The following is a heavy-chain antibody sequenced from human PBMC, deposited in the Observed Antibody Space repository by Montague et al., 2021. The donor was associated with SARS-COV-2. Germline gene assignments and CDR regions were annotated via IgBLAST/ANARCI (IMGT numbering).Heavy chain of an antibody. CDR1: GGPISSYY. CDR3: ARGIFTIPFIPAHYYMDV. CDR2: IYYSGST. D-gene: IGHD3-3*01. J-gene: IGHJ6*03. Sequence: SETLSLTCTVSGGPISSYYWSWIRQPPGKGLEWIGYIYYSGSTNYNPSLKSRVTISVDTSKNQFSLKLSSVTAADTAVYYCARGIFTIPFIPAHYYMDVWGKRTTVTVSS. V-gene: IGHV4-59*01.